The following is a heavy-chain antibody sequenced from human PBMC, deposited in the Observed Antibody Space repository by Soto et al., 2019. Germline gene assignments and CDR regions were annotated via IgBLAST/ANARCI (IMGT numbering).Heavy chain of an antibody. V-gene: IGHV3-9*01. J-gene: IGHJ4*02. CDR1: GFNLHDHT. CDR2: ITSNSQTI. CDR3: TRDYGWVQFDL. D-gene: IGHD6-19*01. Sequence: EVWLVESGGGLVQSGRSLRLSCAASGFNLHDHTMHWVRQAPGRRLEWVSDITSNSQTIAYADSVKGRFTVSRDNARNSLYLQLDRLTPEDTALYYCTRDYGWVQFDLWGQGTLVTVSS.